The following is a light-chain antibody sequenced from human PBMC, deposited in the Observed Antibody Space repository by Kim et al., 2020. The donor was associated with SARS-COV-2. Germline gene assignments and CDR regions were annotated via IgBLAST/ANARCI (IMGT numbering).Light chain of an antibody. CDR1: SVSVSTSHY. CDR3: VLYLVSGIHWV. Sequence: TFILSCGLSSVSVSTSHYPSWYQQTPGQAPRTLILNTNTRSFGFPVRFSGSILGNKAALTISVAQADDESDYYCVLYLVSGIHWVFCGGTKLTVL. J-gene: IGLJ3*02. V-gene: IGLV8-61*01. CDR2: NTN.